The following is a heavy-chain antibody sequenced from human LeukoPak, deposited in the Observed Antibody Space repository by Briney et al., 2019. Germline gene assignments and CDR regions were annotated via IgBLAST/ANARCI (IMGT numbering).Heavy chain of an antibody. D-gene: IGHD2-15*01. Sequence: PGGSLRLSCAASGFTFSSYWMSWVRQAPGKGLEWVANIKQDGSEKYYVDSVKGRFTISRDNAKNSLYLQRNGLRAEDTAVYYCARGPLVVVAATPLADYWGQGTLVTVSS. CDR1: GFTFSSYW. CDR2: IKQDGSEK. V-gene: IGHV3-7*01. CDR3: ARGPLVVVAATPLADY. J-gene: IGHJ4*02.